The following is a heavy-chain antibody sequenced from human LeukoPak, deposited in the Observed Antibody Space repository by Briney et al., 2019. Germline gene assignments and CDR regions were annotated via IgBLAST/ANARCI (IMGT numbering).Heavy chain of an antibody. CDR2: ISGSGGNT. Sequence: GGSLRLSCAASGFTFYTYAMSWVRQAPGKGLEWVSAISGSGGNTNYADSVKGRFTISRDNSKNTLYLQMDSLRAEDTAVYYCAKDLHGDYVRWGDYWGQGTLVTVSS. CDR1: GFTFYTYA. D-gene: IGHD3-10*02. CDR3: AKDLHGDYVRWGDY. V-gene: IGHV3-23*01. J-gene: IGHJ4*02.